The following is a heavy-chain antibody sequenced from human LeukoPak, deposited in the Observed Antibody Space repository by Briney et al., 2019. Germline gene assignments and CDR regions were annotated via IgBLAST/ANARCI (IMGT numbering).Heavy chain of an antibody. CDR2: IYSTGST. V-gene: IGHV4-4*07. CDR3: ARQIASAGTAGFDF. CDR1: GGSISSYY. D-gene: IGHD6-13*01. Sequence: SETLSLTCTASGGSISSYYWSWIRQPAGKGLEWIGRIYSTGSTNYNPSLKSRVTMSVDTSKNQFSLRLRSVTAADTAVYYCARQIASAGTAGFDFWGQGALVTVSS. J-gene: IGHJ4*02.